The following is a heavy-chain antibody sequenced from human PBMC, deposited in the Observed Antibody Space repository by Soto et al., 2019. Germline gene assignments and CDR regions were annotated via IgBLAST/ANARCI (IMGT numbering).Heavy chain of an antibody. D-gene: IGHD3-22*01. CDR1: GFTLSDHY. Sequence: EVQLVESGGGLVQPGGSLRLSCAGSGFTLSDHYIDWVRQAPGKGLEWVGRSRDKPQGYSTAYAASVKGRFTTSRDESKNSSYLQMNSLKTADTAVYSCVRATYFSDSSGYTRCLDYWGQGTLVTVSS. V-gene: IGHV3-72*01. CDR2: SRDKPQGYST. CDR3: VRATYFSDSSGYTRCLDY. J-gene: IGHJ4*02.